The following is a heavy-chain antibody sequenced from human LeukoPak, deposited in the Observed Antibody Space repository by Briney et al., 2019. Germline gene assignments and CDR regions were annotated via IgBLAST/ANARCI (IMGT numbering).Heavy chain of an antibody. Sequence: GGSLRLSCAASGFTFSNYEMNWVRQAPGKGLEWVSGINWNGGSTGYADSVKGRFTISRDNAKNSLYLQMNSLRAEDTALYYCARGSQYPDYWGQGTLVTVSS. V-gene: IGHV3-20*04. CDR1: GFTFSNYE. J-gene: IGHJ4*02. D-gene: IGHD2-2*01. CDR3: ARGSQYPDY. CDR2: INWNGGST.